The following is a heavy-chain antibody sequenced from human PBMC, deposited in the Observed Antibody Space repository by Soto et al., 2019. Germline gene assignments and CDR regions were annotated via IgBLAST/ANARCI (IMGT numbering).Heavy chain of an antibody. Sequence: SETLSLTCTVSGGSISSTNYYWGWIRQPPGKGLEWIGSIHYSGNTYSNSSLKSRVTISVDTSKNQFSLKLSSVTAADTAVYYCATTLNYYDSSGYSNWGQGTLVTVSS. CDR2: IHYSGNT. CDR1: GGSISSTNYY. D-gene: IGHD3-22*01. V-gene: IGHV4-39*01. J-gene: IGHJ4*02. CDR3: ATTLNYYDSSGYSN.